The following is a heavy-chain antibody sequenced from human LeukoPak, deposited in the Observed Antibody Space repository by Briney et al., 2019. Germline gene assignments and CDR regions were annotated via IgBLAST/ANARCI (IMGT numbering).Heavy chain of an antibody. J-gene: IGHJ4*02. V-gene: IGHV3-20*04. CDR3: ARGFSYYGSGSYSIDY. CDR1: GFTFDDYG. CDR2: INWNGGST. D-gene: IGHD3-10*01. Sequence: GGSLRLSCAASGFTFDDYGMSWVRQAPGKGLEWVSGINWNGGSTGYADSVKGRFTISRDNAKNSLYLQMNSLRAEDTAVYYCARGFSYYGSGSYSIDYWGQGTLVTVSS.